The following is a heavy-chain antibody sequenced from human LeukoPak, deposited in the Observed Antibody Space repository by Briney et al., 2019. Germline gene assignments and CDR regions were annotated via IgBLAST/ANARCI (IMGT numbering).Heavy chain of an antibody. Sequence: SETLSLTCTVSGGSISSYYWSWIRQPPGKGLEWIGYIYYSGSTNYNPSLKSRVTISVDTSKNQFSLKLSSVTAADTAVYYCARGRGVIVGYWGQGTLVTVSS. CDR1: GGSISSYY. CDR3: ARGRGVIVGY. D-gene: IGHD3-10*01. J-gene: IGHJ4*02. CDR2: IYYSGST. V-gene: IGHV4-59*01.